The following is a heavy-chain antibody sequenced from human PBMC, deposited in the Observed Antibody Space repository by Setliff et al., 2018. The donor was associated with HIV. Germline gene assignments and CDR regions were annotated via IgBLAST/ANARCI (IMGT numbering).Heavy chain of an antibody. CDR2: IKRDGSQK. CDR1: GFSFNNYW. J-gene: IGHJ3*02. CDR3: ATDPGDRLWGAFDI. Sequence: TGGSLRLSCAASGFSFNNYWMTWVRQAPGKGLEWVADIKRDGSQKEYGDAVKGRFTITRDNAKNSLYLQMDNLRAEDTAVYYCATDPGDRLWGAFDIWGQGTMVTVSS. V-gene: IGHV3-7*03. D-gene: IGHD3-10*01.